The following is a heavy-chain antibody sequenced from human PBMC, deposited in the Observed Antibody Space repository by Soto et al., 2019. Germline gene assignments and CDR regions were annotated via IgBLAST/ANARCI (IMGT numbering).Heavy chain of an antibody. D-gene: IGHD3-10*01. J-gene: IGHJ5*02. CDR1: GGTFSSYA. Sequence: ASVKVSCKASGGTFSSYAISWVRQAPGQGLEWMGGIIPIFGTANYAQKFQGRVTITADESTSTAYMELSSLRSEDTAVYYCARGEFADLLLWFGGFDPWGQGTLVTVSS. CDR2: IIPIFGTA. CDR3: ARGEFADLLLWFGGFDP. V-gene: IGHV1-69*13.